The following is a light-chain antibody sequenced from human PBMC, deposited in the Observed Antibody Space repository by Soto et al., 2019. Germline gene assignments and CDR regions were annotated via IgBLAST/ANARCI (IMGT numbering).Light chain of an antibody. CDR2: DAS. V-gene: IGKV1-33*01. J-gene: IGKJ4*01. Sequence: DIQMTQSPSSLSASVGGRVTITCQASQDISNYLNWYQQKPGKAPKLLLFDASNMETGVPSRFSGSGSGTDFTFTISSLQPEDIATYYCQQYDNLSLTFGGGTKVEIK. CDR1: QDISNY. CDR3: QQYDNLSLT.